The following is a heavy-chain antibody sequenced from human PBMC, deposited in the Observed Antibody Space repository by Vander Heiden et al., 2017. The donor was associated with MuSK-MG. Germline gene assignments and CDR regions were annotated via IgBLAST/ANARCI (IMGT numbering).Heavy chain of an antibody. CDR3: ATTTVTTEEDWFDP. Sequence: QVQLQESGPGLVKPSQTLSLTCTVSGGSISSVSYYWRWIRQPAGKGLEWIGRIYTSGSTNYNPSLKSRVTISVDTSKNQFSRKLRSVTAADTAVYYCATTTVTTEEDWFDPWGQGTLVTVSS. D-gene: IGHD4-17*01. CDR1: GGSISSVSYY. J-gene: IGHJ5*02. V-gene: IGHV4-61*02. CDR2: IYTSGST.